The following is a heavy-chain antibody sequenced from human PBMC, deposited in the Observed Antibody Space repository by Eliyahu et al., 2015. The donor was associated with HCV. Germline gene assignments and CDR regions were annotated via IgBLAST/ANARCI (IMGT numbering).Heavy chain of an antibody. D-gene: IGHD3-22*01. V-gene: IGHV3-33*01. CDR3: ARGSSGAYYDSSGFYHVVPLDEY. CDR2: IWHDGSKK. J-gene: IGHJ4*02. Sequence: QVQLVESGGGVVRPGRSLRLSCAASGFTFXNXGMHWVRQAPGKGLEWVAVIWHDGSKKYYADSVKGRFTISRDNSKNTLYLQLSTLRAEDTALYYCARGSSGAYYDSSGFYHVVPLDEYWGQGTLVTVSS. CDR1: GFTFXNXG.